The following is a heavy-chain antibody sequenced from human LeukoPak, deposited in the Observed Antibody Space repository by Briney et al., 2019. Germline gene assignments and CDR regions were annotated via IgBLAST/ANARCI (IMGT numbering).Heavy chain of an antibody. Sequence: SETLSLTCTVSGGSISSGGYYWSWIRQHPGKGLEWIGYIYYSGSTYYNPSLKSRVTISVDTSENQFSLKLSSVTAADTAVYYCARAVVLAAAGRRDNWFDPWGQGTLVTVSS. D-gene: IGHD6-13*01. CDR3: ARAVVLAAAGRRDNWFDP. CDR2: IYYSGST. CDR1: GGSISSGGYY. J-gene: IGHJ5*02. V-gene: IGHV4-31*03.